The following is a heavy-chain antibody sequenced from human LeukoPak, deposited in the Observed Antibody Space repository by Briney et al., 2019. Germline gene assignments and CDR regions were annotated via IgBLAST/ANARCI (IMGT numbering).Heavy chain of an antibody. CDR1: GFTFSSYA. CDR2: ISYDGSNK. J-gene: IGHJ4*02. D-gene: IGHD2-2*01. CDR3: AKGLKYCSSTSCPVPFDY. Sequence: GGSLRLSCAASGFTFSSYAMHWVRQAPGKGLEWVAVISYDGSNKYYADSVKGRFTISRDNSKNTLCLQMNSLRAEDTAVYYCAKGLKYCSSTSCPVPFDYWGQGTLVTVSS. V-gene: IGHV3-30-3*01.